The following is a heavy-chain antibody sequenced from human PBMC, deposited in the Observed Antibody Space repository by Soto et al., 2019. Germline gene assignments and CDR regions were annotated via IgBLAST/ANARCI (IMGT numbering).Heavy chain of an antibody. D-gene: IGHD3-9*01. J-gene: IGHJ1*01. Sequence: EVQLVESGGGSVQPGGSLRLSCVASGITFTNYWMHWVRQVPGKGLVWVARVDSDGRGTSYADFVKGRVTISRDNAKNTLYLQRTRRRVEDPAMEYCGPGFEHWGQGLPVNVSS. V-gene: IGHV3-74*01. CDR1: GITFTNYW. CDR2: VDSDGRGT. CDR3: GPGFEH.